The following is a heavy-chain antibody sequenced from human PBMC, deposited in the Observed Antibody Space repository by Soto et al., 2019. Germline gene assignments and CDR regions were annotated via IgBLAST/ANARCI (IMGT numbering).Heavy chain of an antibody. CDR2: IYPGDSDT. V-gene: IGHV5-51*01. D-gene: IGHD3-9*01. CDR1: GYSFTSYW. J-gene: IGHJ4*02. Sequence: PGESLKISCKGSGYSFTSYWIGWVLQIPWKGLEWMGIIYPGDSDTRYSPSFQGQVTISADKSISTAYLQWSSLKASDTAMYYCARGLYDILTGYYSMADYWGQGTLVTVSS. CDR3: ARGLYDILTGYYSMADY.